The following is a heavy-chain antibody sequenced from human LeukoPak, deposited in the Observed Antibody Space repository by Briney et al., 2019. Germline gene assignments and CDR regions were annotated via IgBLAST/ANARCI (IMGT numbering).Heavy chain of an antibody. Sequence: GGSLRLSCAASGFSFSTYGMHWVRQAPGKGLDWVAFIRYDGSTQYCADSVKGRFTISRDNSKKTLYLQMNSLRAEDTAVYYCAKISGYYPSEYWGQGTLVTVSS. CDR2: IRYDGSTQ. D-gene: IGHD3-22*01. V-gene: IGHV3-30*02. CDR1: GFSFSTYG. CDR3: AKISGYYPSEY. J-gene: IGHJ4*02.